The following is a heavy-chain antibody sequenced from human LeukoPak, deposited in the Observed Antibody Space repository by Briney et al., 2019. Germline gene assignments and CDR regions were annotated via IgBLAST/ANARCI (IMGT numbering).Heavy chain of an antibody. CDR3: ATAGARGWLQFSRMDFQH. Sequence: ASVKVSCKVSGYTLTELSMHWVRQAPAKGLEWMGGFDPEDGETIYAQKFQGRVTMTEDTSTDTAYMELSSLRSEDTAVYYCATAGARGWLQFSRMDFQHWGQGTLVTVSS. CDR2: FDPEDGET. D-gene: IGHD5-24*01. V-gene: IGHV1-24*01. J-gene: IGHJ1*01. CDR1: GYTLTELS.